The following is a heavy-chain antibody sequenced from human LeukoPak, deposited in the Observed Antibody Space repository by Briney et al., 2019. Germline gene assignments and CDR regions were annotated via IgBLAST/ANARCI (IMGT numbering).Heavy chain of an antibody. CDR2: IIPIFGTA. CDR1: GGTFSSYA. V-gene: IGHV1-69*05. D-gene: IGHD6-13*01. CDR3: AKEQQQLAFDY. J-gene: IGHJ4*02. Sequence: GSSVKVSCKASGGTFSSYAISWVRQAPGQGLEWMGGIIPIFGTANYAQKFQGRVTITTDESTNTAYMELSSLRAEDTAVYYCAKEQQQLAFDYWGQGTLVTVSS.